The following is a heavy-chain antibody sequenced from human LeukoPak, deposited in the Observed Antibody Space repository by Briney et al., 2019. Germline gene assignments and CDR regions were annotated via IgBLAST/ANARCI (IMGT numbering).Heavy chain of an antibody. Sequence: GGSLRLSCAASGFTVNSNYMSWVRQAPGKRLEWVSVIYSGGSTYYADSVKGRFTISRDNSKNTLYLQMNSLRAEDTAVYYCAGHARDYDFWSGYYFDYWGQGTLVTVSS. D-gene: IGHD3-3*01. CDR2: IYSGGST. CDR1: GFTVNSNY. V-gene: IGHV3-66*02. J-gene: IGHJ4*02. CDR3: AGHARDYDFWSGYYFDY.